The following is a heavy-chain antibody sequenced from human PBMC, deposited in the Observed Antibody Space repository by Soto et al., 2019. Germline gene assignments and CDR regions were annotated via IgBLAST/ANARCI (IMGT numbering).Heavy chain of an antibody. D-gene: IGHD3-3*01. CDR3: AKGPGRSGPDHWYFDL. CDR1: GFTFSSYG. V-gene: IGHV3-23*01. CDR2: ISGSGGST. Sequence: EVQLLESGGGLVQPGGSLRLSCAASGFTFSSYGMRWVRQAPGKGLEWVSGISGSGGSTDYADSVKGRFTISRDNSKNTLYRQMNTLRADDTAVYYCAKGPGRSGPDHWYFDLWGRGTLVTVSS. J-gene: IGHJ2*01.